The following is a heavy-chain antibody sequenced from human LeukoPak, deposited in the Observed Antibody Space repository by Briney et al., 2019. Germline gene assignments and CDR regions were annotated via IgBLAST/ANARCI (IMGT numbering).Heavy chain of an antibody. J-gene: IGHJ6*03. Sequence: PSETLSLTCTVSGGSISSSSYYWGWLRQPPGQGLEGNVSNYYSGSTYYNPSRQSRLTIEVSTSQNQLSLKLRAVTAAATAVFFCARVAYYYHRGPDNDYYYTDVWGKRTTVTVSS. D-gene: IGHD3-10*01. V-gene: IGHV4-39*07. CDR1: GGSISSSSYY. CDR3: ARVAYYYHRGPDNDYYYTDV. CDR2: NYYSGST.